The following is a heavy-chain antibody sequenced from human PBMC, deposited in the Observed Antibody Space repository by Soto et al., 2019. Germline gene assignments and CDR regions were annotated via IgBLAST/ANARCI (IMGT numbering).Heavy chain of an antibody. CDR1: GYTFTSYG. V-gene: IGHV1-18*01. D-gene: IGHD6-13*01. CDR3: ARVGQYSSSWYVGGYYYYGMDV. J-gene: IGHJ6*02. Sequence: QVRLVQSGAEVKKPGASVKVSCKASGYTFTSYGISWVRQAPGQGLEWMGWISAYNGNTNYAQKLQGRVTMTTDTSTSTAYMELRSLRSDDTAVYYCARVGQYSSSWYVGGYYYYGMDVWGQGTTVTVSS. CDR2: ISAYNGNT.